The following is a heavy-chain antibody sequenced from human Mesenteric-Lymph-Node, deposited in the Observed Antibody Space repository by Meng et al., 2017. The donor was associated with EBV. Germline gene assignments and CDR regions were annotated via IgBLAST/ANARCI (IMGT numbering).Heavy chain of an antibody. CDR2: ISYDGSNE. Sequence: QWRTGWSGGGLVRPGRSRRLSFAASGFTFSSYAMHWVRQAPGKGLEWVAVISYDGSNEFYADSVKGRFTISRDNSKNSVYLQMNSLRPEDTALYYCVKQALVGAFEYWGQGTLVTVSS. D-gene: IGHD1-26*01. CDR1: GFTFSSYA. J-gene: IGHJ4*02. V-gene: IGHV3-30-3*02. CDR3: VKQALVGAFEY.